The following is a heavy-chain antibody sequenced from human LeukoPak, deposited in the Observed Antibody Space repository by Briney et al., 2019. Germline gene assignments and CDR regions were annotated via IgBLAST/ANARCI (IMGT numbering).Heavy chain of an antibody. CDR1: GFTLNSFW. V-gene: IGHV3-7*01. CDR2: IKQDGREK. J-gene: IGHJ6*02. CDR3: AREAQKRNGMDV. Sequence: GGSLRLSCSGSGFTLNSFWMSWVRQAPGKGLEGVANIKQDGREKYYVDSVKGRFTISRDDAKNSLYLQMNSLRGEDTAVYYCAREAQKRNGMDVWGQGTTVTVSS.